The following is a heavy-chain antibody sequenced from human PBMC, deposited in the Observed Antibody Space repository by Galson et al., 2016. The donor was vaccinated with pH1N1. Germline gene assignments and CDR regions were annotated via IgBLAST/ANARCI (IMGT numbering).Heavy chain of an antibody. J-gene: IGHJ6*03. CDR3: VKDFKGYFYYMDV. CDR2: INWKSNNT. V-gene: IGHV3-9*01. Sequence: SLRLSCAASGFRFDDYAMHWVRQAPGKGLEWVSGINWKSNNTVYADSVKGRFSISRDNAKRSLFLEMNSLRVEDTALYYCVKDFKGYFYYMDVWGKGTTVTVSS. CDR1: GFRFDDYA.